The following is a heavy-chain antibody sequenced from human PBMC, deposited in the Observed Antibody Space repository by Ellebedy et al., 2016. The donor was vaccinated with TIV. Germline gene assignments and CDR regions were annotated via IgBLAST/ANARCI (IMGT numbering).Heavy chain of an antibody. J-gene: IGHJ4*02. V-gene: IGHV1-18*01. CDR3: ARGFRYGSGRWPLDY. CDR2: VSPYDGNT. CDR1: GYTFTSYG. D-gene: IGHD4-23*01. Sequence: AASVKVSCKASGYTFTSYGISWVRQAPGQGLEWMGWVSPYDGNTNYAQKFQGRVTMTIDTSTSTGYMDLRSLRSDDTAVYYCARGFRYGSGRWPLDYWGQGTLITVSS.